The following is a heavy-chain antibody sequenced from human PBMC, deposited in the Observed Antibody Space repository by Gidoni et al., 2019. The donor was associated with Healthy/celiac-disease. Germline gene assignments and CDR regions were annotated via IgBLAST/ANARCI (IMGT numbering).Heavy chain of an antibody. Sequence: EVQLVESGGGLVQPGGSLRLSCAASGFTFRRYDMSWVRQAPGKGLEWVSAISGSGGSTYYADSVKGRCTISRDKSKNTLYLKMNSLRAEDTAVYDCAKAGDVFGVEPFDYWGQGTLVTVSS. CDR3: AKAGDVFGVEPFDY. CDR1: GFTFRRYD. D-gene: IGHD3-3*01. J-gene: IGHJ4*02. CDR2: ISGSGGST. V-gene: IGHV3-23*04.